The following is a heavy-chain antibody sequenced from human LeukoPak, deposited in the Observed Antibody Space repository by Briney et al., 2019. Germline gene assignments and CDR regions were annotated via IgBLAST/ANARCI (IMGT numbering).Heavy chain of an antibody. CDR2: ISSSERTI. CDR3: ARRGMEGSFDY. CDR1: GFTFSSYE. Sequence: GGSLRLSCVASGFTFSSYEMNWVRQAPGKGLEWLSSISSSERTIYYADSVKGRFTISRDDAKNSLYLNVNSLRAEDTAVYYCARRGMEGSFDYWGQGTLVTVSS. J-gene: IGHJ4*02. D-gene: IGHD1-1*01. V-gene: IGHV3-48*03.